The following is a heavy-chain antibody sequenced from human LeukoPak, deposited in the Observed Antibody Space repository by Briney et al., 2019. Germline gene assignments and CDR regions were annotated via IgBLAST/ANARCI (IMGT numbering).Heavy chain of an antibody. J-gene: IGHJ6*03. V-gene: IGHV4-4*07. Sequence: PSETLSLTCTVSGGSISSYYWSWIRQPAGKGLEWIGRIYTSGSTNYNPSLKSRVTMSVDTSKNHFSLKLSSVTAADTAVYYCARDHPHYYYYYMDVWGKGTTVTVSS. CDR2: IYTSGST. CDR3: ARDHPHYYYYYMDV. CDR1: GGSISSYY.